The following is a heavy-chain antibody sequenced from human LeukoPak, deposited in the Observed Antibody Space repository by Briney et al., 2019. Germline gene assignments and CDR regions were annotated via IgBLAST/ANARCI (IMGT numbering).Heavy chain of an antibody. J-gene: IGHJ4*02. CDR2: VIDSGNSI. CDR1: GFTFSSCA. V-gene: IGHV3-23*01. D-gene: IGHD1-26*01. Sequence: GGSLRLSCAASGFTFSSCAMSWVRQAPGKGLEWVSTVIDSGNSIYYADSAEGRFTISRDNSKNTLYLQMNSLRAGDTAVYYCAKDPIFSGSYGVFDYWGLGTLVTVSS. CDR3: AKDPIFSGSYGVFDY.